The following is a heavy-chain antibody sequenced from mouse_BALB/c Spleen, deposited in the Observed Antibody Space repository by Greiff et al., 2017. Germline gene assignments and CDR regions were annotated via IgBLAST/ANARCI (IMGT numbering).Heavy chain of an antibody. CDR2: IDPENGDT. V-gene: IGHV14-4*02. Sequence: VQLQQSGAELVRSGASVKLSCTASGFNIKDYYMHWVKQRPEQGLEWIGWIDPENGDTEYAPKFQGKATMTADTSSNTAYLQLSSLTSEDTAVYYCKVCSYWYFDVWGAGTTVTVSS. J-gene: IGHJ1*01. CDR3: KVCSYWYFDV. CDR1: GFNIKDYY. D-gene: IGHD6-1*01.